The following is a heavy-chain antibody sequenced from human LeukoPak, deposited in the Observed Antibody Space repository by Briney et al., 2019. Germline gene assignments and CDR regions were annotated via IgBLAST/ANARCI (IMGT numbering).Heavy chain of an antibody. J-gene: IGHJ6*04. CDR3: ASLAALGVLDV. Sequence: GGSLRLSCAASGFTFSSYWMSWVRQAPGKGLEWVANIKQDGSEKYYVDSVKGRFTISRDNAKNSLYLQMNSLRAEDTAVYYCASLAALGVLDVWGKGTTVTVSS. D-gene: IGHD6-13*01. CDR2: IKQDGSEK. V-gene: IGHV3-7*01. CDR1: GFTFSSYW.